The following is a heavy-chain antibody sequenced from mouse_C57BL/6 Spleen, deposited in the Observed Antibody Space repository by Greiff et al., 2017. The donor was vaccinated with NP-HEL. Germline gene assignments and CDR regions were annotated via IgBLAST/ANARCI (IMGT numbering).Heavy chain of an antibody. CDR1: GYTFTSYW. D-gene: IGHD1-1*01. J-gene: IGHJ2*01. CDR3: ARRDYYGSSYFDY. CDR2: IDPSDSYT. V-gene: IGHV1-69*01. Sequence: QVQLQQPGAELVMPGASVKLSCKASGYTFTSYWMHWVKQRPGQGLEWIGEIDPSDSYTNYNQKFKGKSTLTVDKSSSTAYMQLSSLTSEDSAVYYCARRDYYGSSYFDYWGQGTTLKVSS.